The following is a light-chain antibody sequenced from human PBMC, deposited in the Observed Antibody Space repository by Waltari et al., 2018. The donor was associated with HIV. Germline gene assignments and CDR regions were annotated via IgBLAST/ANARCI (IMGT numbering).Light chain of an antibody. CDR1: QSVNTN. Sequence: EIVMTQSPATLSVSPGERATLPCMASQSVNTNLAWFQQKPGQAPSLLIYGSSFRATGIPARFSGSGSGTDFTLTISSLQSEDFAVYYCQQYNNWPLYSFGQGTKLEIK. CDR2: GSS. J-gene: IGKJ2*03. CDR3: QQYNNWPLYS. V-gene: IGKV3-15*01.